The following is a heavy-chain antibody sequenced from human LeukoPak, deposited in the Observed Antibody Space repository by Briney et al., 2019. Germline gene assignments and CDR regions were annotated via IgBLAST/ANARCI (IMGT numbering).Heavy chain of an antibody. V-gene: IGHV4-39*01. CDR3: ARHVDTATDYFDY. CDR1: GGSISSSSYY. CDR2: IYYSGSS. J-gene: IGHJ4*02. D-gene: IGHD5-18*01. Sequence: PSETLSLTCTVSGGSISSSSYYWGSIRQPPGKGLEWIGSIYYSGSSYYNPSLKSRVTISVHTSKNQFSLKLSPVTAADTAVYYCARHVDTATDYFDYWGQGTLVTVSS.